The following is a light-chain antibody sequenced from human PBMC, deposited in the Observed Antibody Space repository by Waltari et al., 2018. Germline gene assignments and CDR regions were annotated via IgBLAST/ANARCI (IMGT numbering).Light chain of an antibody. Sequence: GDRVTITCRASQTISIYLAWYQQKPGKAPNLLIYKASTLESGVPSRFSGSGSGTEFTLTISSLQPDDFATYYCQQYHSYSPYTFGQGTTLDIK. CDR3: QQYHSYSPYT. CDR2: KAS. CDR1: QTISIY. V-gene: IGKV1-5*03. J-gene: IGKJ2*01.